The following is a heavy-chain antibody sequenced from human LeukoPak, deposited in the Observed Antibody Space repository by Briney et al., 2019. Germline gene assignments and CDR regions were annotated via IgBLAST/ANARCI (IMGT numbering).Heavy chain of an antibody. V-gene: IGHV4-30-2*01. Sequence: PSETLSLTCTISGDSISSDSYSWGWIRQPPGKGLEWIGYIYHTGNTYYKSSLESRVAISLDRAKNQFSLKLSSVTAADTAVYYCARARVGREVFDYWGQGTLVTVSS. CDR1: GDSISSDSYS. CDR2: IYHTGNT. D-gene: IGHD1-26*01. CDR3: ARARVGREVFDY. J-gene: IGHJ4*02.